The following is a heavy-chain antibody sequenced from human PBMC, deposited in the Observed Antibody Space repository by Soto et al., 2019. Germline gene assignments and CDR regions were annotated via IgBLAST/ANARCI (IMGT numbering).Heavy chain of an antibody. J-gene: IGHJ1*01. V-gene: IGHV3-30-3*01. CDR2: ISYDGSNK. CDR3: ARSRRSRGWYMGEYFQH. D-gene: IGHD6-19*01. Sequence: QVQLVESGGGVVQPGRSLRLSCAASGFTFSSYAMHWVRQAPGKGLEWVAVISYDGSNKYYADSVKGRFTISRDNSKNTVYLQMNSLRAEYTAVYYCARSRRSRGWYMGEYFQHWGQGTLVTVSS. CDR1: GFTFSSYA.